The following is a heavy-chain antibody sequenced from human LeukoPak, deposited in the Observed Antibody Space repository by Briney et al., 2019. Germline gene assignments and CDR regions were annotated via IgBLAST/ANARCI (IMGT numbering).Heavy chain of an antibody. D-gene: IGHD6-13*01. J-gene: IGHJ5*02. Sequence: SETLSLTCTVSGGSISSSSYYWGWLRQPPGKGLEWIGSIYYSGSTYYNPSLKSRVTISVDTSKNQFSLKLSSVTAADTAVYYCARGSSTPSDLNNWFDPWGQGTLVTVSS. CDR1: GGSISSSSYY. V-gene: IGHV4-39*07. CDR2: IYYSGST. CDR3: ARGSSTPSDLNNWFDP.